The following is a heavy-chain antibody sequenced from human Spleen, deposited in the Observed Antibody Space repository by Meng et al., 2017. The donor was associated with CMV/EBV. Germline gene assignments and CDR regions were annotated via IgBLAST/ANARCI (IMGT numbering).Heavy chain of an antibody. CDR3: ARRGTAPIAVAGSFDY. V-gene: IGHV5-51*01. D-gene: IGHD6-19*01. CDR1: GYSFTSYW. Sequence: GESLKISGKGSGYSFTSYWIGWVRQMTGKGLEWMGMIYPGDSDTRYSPSFQGQVTISADKYISTAYLQWSSLKASDTAMYYCARRGTAPIAVAGSFDYWGQGTLVTVSS. CDR2: IYPGDSDT. J-gene: IGHJ4*02.